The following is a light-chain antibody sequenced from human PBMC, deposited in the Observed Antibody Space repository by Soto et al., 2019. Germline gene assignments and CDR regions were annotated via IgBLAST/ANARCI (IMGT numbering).Light chain of an antibody. CDR3: QQYDIWPPT. Sequence: EIVMTQSPAILSVSPGERATLSCRASQSVSTNLAWFQQKPGQTPRLLFNGVSTRATGIPARFTGSGSGTEFILTISSLQSEDFAVYYCQQYDIWPPTFGQGTKVEIK. V-gene: IGKV3-15*01. CDR1: QSVSTN. CDR2: GVS. J-gene: IGKJ1*01.